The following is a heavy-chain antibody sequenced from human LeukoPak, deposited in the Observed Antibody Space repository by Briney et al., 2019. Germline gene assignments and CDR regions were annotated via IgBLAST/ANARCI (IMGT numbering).Heavy chain of an antibody. V-gene: IGHV3-48*04. CDR1: GFTFSTYS. J-gene: IGHJ4*02. CDR3: AREGSAADDFDY. CDR2: ISTSSGTM. Sequence: GGSLRLSCAVSGFTFSTYSMNWVRQAPGKGLEWVSYISTSSGTMYYADSVKGRFTISRDNAQNSLYLQMNSLTAEDTAVYYCAREGSAADDFDYWGQGTLVTVSS. D-gene: IGHD2-2*01.